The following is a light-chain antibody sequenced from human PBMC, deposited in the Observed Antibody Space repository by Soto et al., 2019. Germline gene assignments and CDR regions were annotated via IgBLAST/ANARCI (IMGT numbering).Light chain of an antibody. Sequence: DIQMTQSPSSVSASIGDTVTLTCRASQDINTLLARYQQKPGKAPKLLIYGASTLESGVPSRLSGRGSGTEFTLTISSLQPDDFATYYCQHYNSYPEAFGQGTKVDIK. J-gene: IGKJ1*01. V-gene: IGKV1D-16*01. CDR2: GAS. CDR1: QDINTL. CDR3: QHYNSYPEA.